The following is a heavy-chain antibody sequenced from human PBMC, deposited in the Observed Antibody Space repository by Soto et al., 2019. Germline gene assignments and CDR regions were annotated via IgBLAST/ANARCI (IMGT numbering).Heavy chain of an antibody. CDR1: GGSISSGDYY. V-gene: IGHV4-30-4*01. D-gene: IGHD4-4*01. J-gene: IGHJ5*02. CDR2: IYYSGST. CDR3: ARAVYSTLLGWFDP. Sequence: TLSLTCTVSGGSISSGDYYWSWIRQPPGKGLEWIGYIYYSGSTYYNPSLKSRVTISVDTSKNQFSLKLSSVTAADTAVYYCARAVYSTLLGWFDPWGQGTLVTVSS.